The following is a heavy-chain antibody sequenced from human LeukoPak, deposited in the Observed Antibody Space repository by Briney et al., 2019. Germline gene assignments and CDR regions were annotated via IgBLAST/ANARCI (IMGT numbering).Heavy chain of an antibody. D-gene: IGHD3-10*02. J-gene: IGHJ6*04. Sequence: GGSLRLSCAASGFTFTSFAMSWVRQAPGKGLEWVSYISSSGSTIHYADSVKGRFTISRDNAKNSLYLQMNSLRAEDTAVYYCAELGITMIGGVWGKGTTVTISS. CDR2: ISSSGSTI. CDR1: GFTFTSFA. V-gene: IGHV3-48*03. CDR3: AELGITMIGGV.